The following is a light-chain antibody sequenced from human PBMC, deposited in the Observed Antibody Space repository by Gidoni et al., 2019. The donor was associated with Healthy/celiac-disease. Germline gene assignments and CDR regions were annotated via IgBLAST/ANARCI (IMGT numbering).Light chain of an antibody. CDR3: QAWDSTSVV. Sequence: SYELTQPPSVSVSPGQTASITCSGDNLGDKYACWYQQKPGQSPVLVIYQDSKRPSGIPERFSGSNSGNTATLTIGGTQAMDEADYYCQAWDSTSVVFGGGTKLTVL. CDR2: QDS. CDR1: NLGDKY. J-gene: IGLJ2*01. V-gene: IGLV3-1*01.